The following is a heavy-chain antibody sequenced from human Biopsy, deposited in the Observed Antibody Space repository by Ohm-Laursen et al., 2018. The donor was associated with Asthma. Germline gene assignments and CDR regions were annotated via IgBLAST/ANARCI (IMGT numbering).Heavy chain of an antibody. V-gene: IGHV4-31*03. D-gene: IGHD4-17*01. Sequence: TLSLTCSVSGDSFTYPGYYWSWIRQHPVTGLEWIGYIYYSGSTYYNPSLKSRASISLDTSKNQFSLSLTSVTAADTAVYYCARTTYGDDGFDPWGQGTLVTVSS. CDR2: IYYSGST. J-gene: IGHJ5*02. CDR3: ARTTYGDDGFDP. CDR1: GDSFTYPGYY.